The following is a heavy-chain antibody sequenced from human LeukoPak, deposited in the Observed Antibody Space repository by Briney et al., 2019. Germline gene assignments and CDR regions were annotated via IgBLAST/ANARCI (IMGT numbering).Heavy chain of an antibody. D-gene: IGHD3-16*01. Sequence: SQTLSLTCAISGDSVSSNSAAWNWIRQSPSRGLEWLGRTYYRSKWYNDYAVSVKSRITINPDTSKNQFSLQLNSVTPEDTAVYYCARDWAVTWSLGEFYPFDYWGQGTLVTVSS. J-gene: IGHJ4*02. CDR1: GDSVSSNSAA. V-gene: IGHV6-1*01. CDR3: ARDWAVTWSLGEFYPFDY. CDR2: TYYRSKWYN.